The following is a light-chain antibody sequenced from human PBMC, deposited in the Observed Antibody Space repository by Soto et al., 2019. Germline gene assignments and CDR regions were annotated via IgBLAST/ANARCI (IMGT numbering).Light chain of an antibody. CDR2: EAS. Sequence: DIQMTQSPSYISASVGDRVIITCRASQGITNRLAWYQQKPGQAPTLLIYEASNLQSGVPSRISGSGSGTDFTLAISSLQPEDFANYYCQQANSFPITFGQGTRLEIK. CDR1: QGITNR. J-gene: IGKJ5*01. V-gene: IGKV1D-12*01. CDR3: QQANSFPIT.